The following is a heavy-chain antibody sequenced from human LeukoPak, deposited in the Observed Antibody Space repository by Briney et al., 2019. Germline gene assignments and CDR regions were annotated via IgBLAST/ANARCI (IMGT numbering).Heavy chain of an antibody. D-gene: IGHD3-10*01. CDR3: ARVEIHYYGSGSYGY. Sequence: GGSLRLSCTASGFTFDAFTMNWVRQAPGKGLEWVSSISTSSSYIYYADSLKGRFTTSRDNAKNSLYLQMNSLRAEDTAVYYCARVEIHYYGSGSYGYWGQGTLVTVSS. J-gene: IGHJ4*02. V-gene: IGHV3-21*01. CDR1: GFTFDAFT. CDR2: ISTSSSYI.